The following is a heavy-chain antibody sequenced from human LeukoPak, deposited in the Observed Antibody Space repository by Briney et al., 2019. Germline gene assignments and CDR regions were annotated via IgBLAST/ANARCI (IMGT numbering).Heavy chain of an antibody. D-gene: IGHD3-3*01. CDR2: FDPDDGET. V-gene: IGHV1-24*01. CDR1: GYTLTELS. CDR3: ATDGAEGLRLSNLGDAFHI. J-gene: IGHJ3*02. Sequence: ASVKVSCKVFGYTLTELSMHWVRQAPGKGLEWMGGFDPDDGETIYAQKFQGRVTMTEETSTDTAYMELSSLRSEDTAVYYCATDGAEGLRLSNLGDAFHIWGRGTMVTVSS.